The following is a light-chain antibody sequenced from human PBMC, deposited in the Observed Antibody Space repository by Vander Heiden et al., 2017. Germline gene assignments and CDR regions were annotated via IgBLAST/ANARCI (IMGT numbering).Light chain of an antibody. CDR1: SGHSSYA. CDR3: QTWGTGILVV. Sequence: QLVLTQSPSASASLGASVKLTCTLSSGHSSYAIAWHQQQPEKGPRDLMKLNSDGSHSKGDGIPDRFSGSSSGAERYLTISSLQSEDEADYYCQTWGTGILVVFGGGTKLTVL. V-gene: IGLV4-69*01. CDR2: LNSDGSH. J-gene: IGLJ2*01.